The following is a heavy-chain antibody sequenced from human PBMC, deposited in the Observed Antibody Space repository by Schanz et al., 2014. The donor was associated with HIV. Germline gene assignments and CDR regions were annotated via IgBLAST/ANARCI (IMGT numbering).Heavy chain of an antibody. D-gene: IGHD3-10*01. J-gene: IGHJ4*02. V-gene: IGHV3-33*08. CDR1: GFTFRSYG. CDR3: ASVRVGG. CDR2: MSYDGRNE. Sequence: QVQLVESGGGVVQPGRSLRLSCAASGFTFRSYGMHWVRQAPGKGLECVASMSYDGRNEHYVDSVKGRFTISRDNARNSLYLQMDSLSVEDTAVYHCASVRVGGWGQGTLVTVSS.